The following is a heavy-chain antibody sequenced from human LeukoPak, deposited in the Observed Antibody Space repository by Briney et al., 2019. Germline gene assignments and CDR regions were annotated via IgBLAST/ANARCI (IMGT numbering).Heavy chain of an antibody. J-gene: IGHJ4*02. CDR1: GFTSSSYW. CDR2: IKQDGSEK. Sequence: GGSLRLFCAASGFTSSSYWMSWVRQAPGKGLEWVANIKQDGSEKYYVDSVKGRFTISRDNAKNSLYLQMNSLRAEDTAVYYCAREIRLWLVPYYFDYWGQGTLVTVSS. V-gene: IGHV3-7*01. CDR3: AREIRLWLVPYYFDY. D-gene: IGHD6-19*01.